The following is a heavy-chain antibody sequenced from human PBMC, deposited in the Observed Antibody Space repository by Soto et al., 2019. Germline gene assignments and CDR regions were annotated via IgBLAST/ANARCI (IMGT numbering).Heavy chain of an antibody. CDR2: INPNSGGT. D-gene: IGHD2-15*01. J-gene: IGHJ5*02. Sequence: QVQLVQSWAEVKKPGASVKVSCKASGYTFTGYYMHWVRQAPGQGLEWMGWINPNSGGTNYAQKFQGWVTMTRDTSISTAYMELSRLRSDDTAVYYCARGGYCSGGSCYSSLWFDPWGQGTLVTVSS. V-gene: IGHV1-2*04. CDR3: ARGGYCSGGSCYSSLWFDP. CDR1: GYTFTGYY.